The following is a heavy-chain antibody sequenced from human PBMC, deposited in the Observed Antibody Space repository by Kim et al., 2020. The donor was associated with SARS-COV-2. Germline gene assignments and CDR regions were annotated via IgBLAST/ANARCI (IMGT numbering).Heavy chain of an antibody. J-gene: IGHJ5*02. CDR2: IYFTGST. CDR3: ARGPSAWRFDP. D-gene: IGHD6-19*01. CDR1: AGSISSHY. V-gene: IGHV4-59*11. Sequence: SETLSLTCSVSAGSISSHYWSWIRLPPGEGLELLGYIYFTGSTNYNPSLKSRVTISVDTSKNQFFLKVTSVTAADTAVYYCARGPSAWRFDPWGQGTLVIVSS.